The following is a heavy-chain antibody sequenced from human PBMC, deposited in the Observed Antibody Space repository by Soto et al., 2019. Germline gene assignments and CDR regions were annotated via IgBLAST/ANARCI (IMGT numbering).Heavy chain of an antibody. J-gene: IGHJ6*02. Sequence: PGGSLRLSCAASGFTFHTYTMNWVRQAPGKGLEWVSSISSSSAYIYYADSVKGRFTISRDNAKDSLFLQMNGLRAEDTAVYYCARDRKLGPGPNYYYSGMDVWGQGTTVTVSS. CDR3: ARDRKLGPGPNYYYSGMDV. V-gene: IGHV3-21*01. CDR1: GFTFHTYT. CDR2: ISSSSAYI.